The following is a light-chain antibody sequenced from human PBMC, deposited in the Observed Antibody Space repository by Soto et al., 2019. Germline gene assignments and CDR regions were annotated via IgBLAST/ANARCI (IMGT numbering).Light chain of an antibody. CDR1: QSISSW. V-gene: IGKV1-5*03. CDR3: QQYNDNWT. CDR2: KAS. J-gene: IGKJ1*01. Sequence: DIQMTQSPSTLSASVGDRDTITCRASQSISSWLAWYQQKPGKAPKLLIYKASTLQSGVPSRFSGSGSGTEFTLAISSLQPDDSATYYCQQYNDNWTFGPGTKVDIK.